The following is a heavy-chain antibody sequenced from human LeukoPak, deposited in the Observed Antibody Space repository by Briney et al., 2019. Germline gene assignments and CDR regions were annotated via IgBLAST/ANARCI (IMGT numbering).Heavy chain of an antibody. V-gene: IGHV1-46*01. Sequence: ASVKISCKASGYTFTNYFMHWVRQAPGQGLEWMGIINPSDGSTGYAQKFQGRDTMTRGTSTSTVYMELSSLRSEDTAVYYCARRIGYGDYVSNWFDPWGQGTLVTVSS. J-gene: IGHJ5*02. D-gene: IGHD4-17*01. CDR1: GYTFTNYF. CDR3: ARRIGYGDYVSNWFDP. CDR2: INPSDGST.